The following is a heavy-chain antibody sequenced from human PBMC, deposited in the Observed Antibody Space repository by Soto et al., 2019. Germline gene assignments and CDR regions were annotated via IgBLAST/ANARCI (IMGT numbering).Heavy chain of an antibody. CDR3: ATLRPTRITMVRGVMKIFDY. V-gene: IGHV1-24*01. J-gene: IGHJ4*02. D-gene: IGHD3-10*01. Sequence: ASVKVSCKVSGYTLTELSMHWVRQAPGKGLEWMGGFDPEDGETIYAQKFQGRVTMTEDTSTDTAYMELSSLRSEDTAVYYCATLRPTRITMVRGVMKIFDYWGQGTLVTVSS. CDR2: FDPEDGET. CDR1: GYTLTELS.